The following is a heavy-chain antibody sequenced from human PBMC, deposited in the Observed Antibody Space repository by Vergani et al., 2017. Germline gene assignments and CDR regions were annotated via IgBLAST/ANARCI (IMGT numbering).Heavy chain of an antibody. J-gene: IGHJ5*02. D-gene: IGHD3-10*01. V-gene: IGHV3-30*03. Sequence: QVQLVESGGGVVQPGRSLRLSCAASGFTFSSYGMHWVRQAPGKGLEWVAVISYDGSNKYYADSMKGRFTITRDNSKNTLYLQMNSLRAEDTAVYYCARNYGTGSSNWFDPWGQGTLVTVS. CDR2: ISYDGSNK. CDR1: GFTFSSYG. CDR3: ARNYGTGSSNWFDP.